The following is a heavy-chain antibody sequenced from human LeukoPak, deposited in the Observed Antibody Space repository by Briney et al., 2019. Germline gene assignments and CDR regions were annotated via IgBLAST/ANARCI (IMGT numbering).Heavy chain of an antibody. Sequence: ASVKVSCKASGGTFSSYAISWVRQAPGQGLEWMGRIIPILGIANYAQKFQGRVTITADKSTSTAYMELSSLRSEDTAVYYCVRAVLPAAVVGYWGQGTLVTVSS. D-gene: IGHD2-2*01. V-gene: IGHV1-69*04. CDR3: VRAVLPAAVVGY. J-gene: IGHJ4*02. CDR1: GGTFSSYA. CDR2: IIPILGIA.